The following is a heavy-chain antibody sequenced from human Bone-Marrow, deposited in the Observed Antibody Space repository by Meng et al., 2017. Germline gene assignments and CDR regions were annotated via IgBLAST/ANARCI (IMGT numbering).Heavy chain of an antibody. J-gene: IGHJ4*02. V-gene: IGHV4-4*02. CDR1: CGSISSSNW. CDR3: ARAPISHLDGTLRAFDY. CDR2: IYHSGST. Sequence: QVQLQESGPGLVKPSGTLSLTCAVSCGSISSSNWWSWVRQPPGKGLEWIGEIYHSGSTHYNPSLKSQVTISINKSKNQFFLKLSSVTAADTAVYYCARAPISHLDGTLRAFDYWGQGTLVTVSS.